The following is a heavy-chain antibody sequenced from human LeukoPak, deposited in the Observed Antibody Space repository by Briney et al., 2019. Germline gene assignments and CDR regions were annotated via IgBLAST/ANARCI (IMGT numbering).Heavy chain of an antibody. J-gene: IGHJ4*02. CDR2: ISRSGSTK. Sequence: GGSLRLSCAASGFTFSDYNMRWIRQAPGKGLEWVSSISRSGSTKYYADSVKGRFTISRDNAKNSLYLQMNSLRAEDTAVYYCARGGSSVLYWGQGTLVTVSS. CDR1: GFTFSDYN. CDR3: ARGGSSVLY. D-gene: IGHD6-6*01. V-gene: IGHV3-11*04.